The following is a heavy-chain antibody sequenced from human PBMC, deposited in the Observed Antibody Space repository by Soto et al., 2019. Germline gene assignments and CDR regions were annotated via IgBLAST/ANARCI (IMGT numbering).Heavy chain of an antibody. CDR1: GYTFTSYG. CDR3: ARDSHSSSWYDWFDP. J-gene: IGHJ5*02. CDR2: ISGYNGNT. V-gene: IGHV1-18*01. D-gene: IGHD6-13*01. Sequence: QVQLVQSGAEVKKPGASVKVSCKASGYTFTSYGISWVRQAAGQGLEWMGWISGYNGNTNYAQKLQGRVTMTTDTSTSTAYMELRSLRSDDTAVYYCARDSHSSSWYDWFDPWGQGTLVTVSS.